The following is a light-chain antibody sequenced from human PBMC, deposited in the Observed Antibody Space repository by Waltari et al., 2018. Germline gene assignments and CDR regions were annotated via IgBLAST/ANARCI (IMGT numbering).Light chain of an antibody. J-gene: IGKJ2*01. V-gene: IGKV2-28*01. CDR3: MQAITTAYT. CDR2: LGS. Sequence: ILVTQSPPSLAVTPGEPASISGRSSQSLVYKNRNNYLDWYQQKPGQSPQRLIYLGSTRPTGVPDRFSGSGSGTDFTLKISSVQAEDVGVYYCMQAITTAYTFGQGTKLEI. CDR1: QSLVYKNRNNY.